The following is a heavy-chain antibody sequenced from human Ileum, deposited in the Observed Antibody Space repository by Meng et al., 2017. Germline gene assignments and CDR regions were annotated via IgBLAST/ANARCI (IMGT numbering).Heavy chain of an antibody. V-gene: IGHV1-2*06. CDR1: GYTFTDYY. CDR2: INPKSGIR. D-gene: IGHD6-13*01. Sequence: VQLVQSGAEVKKPGASVKVSCKTSGYTFTDYYIKWLRQAPGQGLEWMGRINPKSGIRHYAQKFQGRGTMTSDTSTSTAYMEVSGLTSDDTAVYYCSGASSSSYLGYWGQGTLVTVSS. CDR3: SGASSSSYLGY. J-gene: IGHJ4*02.